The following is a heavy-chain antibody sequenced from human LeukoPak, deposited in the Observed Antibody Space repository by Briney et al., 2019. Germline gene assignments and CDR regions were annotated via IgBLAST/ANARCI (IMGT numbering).Heavy chain of an antibody. CDR1: GYTFTGYH. D-gene: IGHD4-17*01. Sequence: ASVKVSCKASGYTFTGYHIHWVRQAPGQGLEWMGRINPNSGDTNFAQKFQGRVTMTRDTSISTAYMELSRLRSDDTAVYYCARDPRWTDYGDHWFDPWGQGTLVTVSS. CDR2: INPNSGDT. V-gene: IGHV1-2*06. CDR3: ARDPRWTDYGDHWFDP. J-gene: IGHJ5*02.